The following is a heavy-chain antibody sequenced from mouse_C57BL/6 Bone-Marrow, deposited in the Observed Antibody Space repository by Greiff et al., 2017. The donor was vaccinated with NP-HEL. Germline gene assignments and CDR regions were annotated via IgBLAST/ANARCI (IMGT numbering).Heavy chain of an antibody. D-gene: IGHD1-1*01. J-gene: IGHJ4*01. CDR1: GYSITSDY. CDR3: ARGIYYYGLYYAMDY. Sequence: EVMLVESGPGLAKPSQTLSLTCSVTGYSITSDYWNWIRKFPGNKLEYMGYISYSGSTYYNPSLKSRISITRDTSKNQYYLQLNSVTTEDTATYYCARGIYYYGLYYAMDYWGQGTSVTVSS. V-gene: IGHV3-8*01. CDR2: ISYSGST.